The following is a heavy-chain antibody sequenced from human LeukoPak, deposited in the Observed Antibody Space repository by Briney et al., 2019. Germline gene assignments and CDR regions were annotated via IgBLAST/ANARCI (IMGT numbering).Heavy chain of an antibody. J-gene: IGHJ5*02. D-gene: IGHD2-2*01. CDR1: GFTFSSYG. Sequence: GGSLRLSCAASGFTFSSYGMHWVRQAPGKGLEWVAFIRYDGSNKYYADSVKGRFTISRDNSKNTLYLQMNSLRAEDTAVYYCARDLSGYQLLGSDWFDPWGQGTLVTVSS. V-gene: IGHV3-30*02. CDR2: IRYDGSNK. CDR3: ARDLSGYQLLGSDWFDP.